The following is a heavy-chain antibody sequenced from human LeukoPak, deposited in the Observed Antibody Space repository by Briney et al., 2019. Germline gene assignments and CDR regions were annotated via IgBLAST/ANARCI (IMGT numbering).Heavy chain of an antibody. CDR1: GGSISSSY. CDR3: ARVARWGYYFDY. V-gene: IGHV4-59*12. CDR2: IYYSGST. Sequence: PSETLSLTCTVSGGSISSSYWSWIRQPPGKGLEWIGYIYYSGSTNSNPSLKSRVTISVDTSKNQFSLKLSSVTAADTAVYYCARVARWGYYFDYWGQGTLVTVSS. J-gene: IGHJ4*02. D-gene: IGHD1-26*01.